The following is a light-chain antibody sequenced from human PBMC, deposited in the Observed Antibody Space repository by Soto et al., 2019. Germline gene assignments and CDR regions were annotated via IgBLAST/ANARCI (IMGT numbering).Light chain of an antibody. CDR2: RNN. CDR3: PAWDDSLSGRV. Sequence: QSVLTQPPSASGTPGQRVTISCSGSSSNIGSNSVYWYQQLPATAPKLLIYRNNQRPSGVPDRFSGSKSGTSASLAISGLRSEDEADYYCPAWDDSLSGRVFGGGTKLTVL. J-gene: IGLJ3*02. V-gene: IGLV1-47*01. CDR1: SSNIGSNS.